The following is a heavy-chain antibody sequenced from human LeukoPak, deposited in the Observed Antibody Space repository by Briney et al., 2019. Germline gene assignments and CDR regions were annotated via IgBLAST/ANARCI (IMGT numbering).Heavy chain of an antibody. CDR1: GFTFSSYS. V-gene: IGHV3-21*01. Sequence: GGSLRLSCAASGFTFSSYSMNWVRQAPGKGLEWVSSISSSSSYIYYADSVKGRFTISRDNAKNSLYLQMNSLRAEDTAVYYCARLPNLQTTIFGVVSDYWGQGTLVTVSS. CDR3: ARLPNLQTTIFGVVSDY. J-gene: IGHJ4*02. D-gene: IGHD3-3*01. CDR2: ISSSSSYI.